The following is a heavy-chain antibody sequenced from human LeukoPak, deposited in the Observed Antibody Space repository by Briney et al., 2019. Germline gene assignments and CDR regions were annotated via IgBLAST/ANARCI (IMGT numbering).Heavy chain of an antibody. CDR3: ARKDGQEGVVVVPAATLDY. D-gene: IGHD2-2*01. J-gene: IGHJ4*02. V-gene: IGHV4-30-4*08. CDR1: GGSISSGDYY. CDR2: INHSGST. Sequence: SQTLSLTCTVSGGSISSGDYYWSWIRQPPGKGLEWIGEINHSGSTNYNPSLKSRVTISVDTSKNQFSLKLSSVTAADTAVYYCARKDGQEGVVVVPAATLDYWGQGTLVTVSS.